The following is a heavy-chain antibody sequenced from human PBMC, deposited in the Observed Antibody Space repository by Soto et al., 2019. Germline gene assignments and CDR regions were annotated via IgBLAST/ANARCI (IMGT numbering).Heavy chain of an antibody. V-gene: IGHV4-59*01. D-gene: IGHD2-15*01. CDR2: MYYGGSP. Sequence: SETRCVTCAVSGVFLSSYYWGGGRQPPGKGVEGIGYMYYGGSPNHNPPLKSRVTISVDTSKNQFSLKLNSVTAADTAVYYCASPRCSRGSCYFRNRGQGTPVTVSS. CDR1: GVFLSSYY. J-gene: IGHJ4*02. CDR3: ASPRCSRGSCYFRN.